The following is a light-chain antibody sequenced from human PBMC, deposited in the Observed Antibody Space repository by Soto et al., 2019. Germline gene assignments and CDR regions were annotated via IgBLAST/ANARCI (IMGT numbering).Light chain of an antibody. CDR3: SSYTSSSTYV. V-gene: IGLV2-14*01. CDR2: EVS. J-gene: IGLJ1*01. CDR1: SSDVGGYNY. Sequence: QSVLTQPASVSGSPGQSITISCTGTSSDVGGYNYVSWYQQHPGKAPKLTIYEVSNRPSGVSNRFSGSKSGNTASLTISGLQAEDEADYYCSSYTSSSTYVFRTGTKVTVL.